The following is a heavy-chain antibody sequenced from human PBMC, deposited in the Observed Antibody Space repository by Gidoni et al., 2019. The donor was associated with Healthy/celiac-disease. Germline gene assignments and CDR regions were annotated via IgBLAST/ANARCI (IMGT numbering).Heavy chain of an antibody. Sequence: QVQLQESGPGLVQPSQTLSLTCTVSGGSISSGSSYWSWIRQPAGKGLEGIGRIYTSGSTNYNPSLKSRVTISVDTSKNQFSLKLSSVTAADTAVYYCARARPTYYFDYWGQGTLVTVSS. D-gene: IGHD6-6*01. J-gene: IGHJ4*02. CDR1: GGSISSGSSY. CDR2: IYTSGST. CDR3: ARARPTYYFDY. V-gene: IGHV4-61*02.